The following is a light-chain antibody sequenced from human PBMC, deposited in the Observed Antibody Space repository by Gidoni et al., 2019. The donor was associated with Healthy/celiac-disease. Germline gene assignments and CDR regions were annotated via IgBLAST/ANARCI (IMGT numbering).Light chain of an antibody. J-gene: IGKJ5*01. CDR3: HQYGKLPTT. Sequence: DMQMTQSPSSLSASVGDRVTITCQASQDISNYLNWYQQKPGKAPKLLIYDASNFETGVPSWLSGSGSGTHSPFTIRSLPPGCIATYYCHQYGKLPTTFXPXTRLEIK. V-gene: IGKV1-33*01. CDR2: DAS. CDR1: QDISNY.